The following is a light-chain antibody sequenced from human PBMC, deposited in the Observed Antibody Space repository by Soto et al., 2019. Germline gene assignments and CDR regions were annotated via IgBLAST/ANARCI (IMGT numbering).Light chain of an antibody. Sequence: QSALTQPPSASGSPGQSVTIPCTGTYSDIGAYNYVSWYQQHPGKAPKFMIYEVTRRPSGVPNRFSGSKSGNTASLTVSGLQPEDEADYYCSSYAGKNGYVFGTGTKVTVL. CDR1: YSDIGAYNY. V-gene: IGLV2-8*01. CDR3: SSYAGKNGYV. CDR2: EVT. J-gene: IGLJ1*01.